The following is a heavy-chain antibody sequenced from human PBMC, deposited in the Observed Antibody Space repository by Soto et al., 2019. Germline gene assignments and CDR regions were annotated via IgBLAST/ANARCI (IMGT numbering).Heavy chain of an antibody. V-gene: IGHV4-59*08. J-gene: IGHJ6*02. CDR3: ARHGFGSLHGLVDV. CDR2: IGNDGYS. Sequence: QVQLQESGPGLVKPSETLSLTCTVSGGSITNYYCSWFRQPPGKGLEWVGYIGNDGYSAYNLSLKRRVAMSMDTSKTQFSLMLESGTATDAAVYYCARHGFGSLHGLVDVWGHGTTVIVSS. D-gene: IGHD3-10*01. CDR1: GGSITNYY.